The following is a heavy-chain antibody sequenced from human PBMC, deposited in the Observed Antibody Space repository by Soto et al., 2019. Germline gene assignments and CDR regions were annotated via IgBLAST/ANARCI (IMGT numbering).Heavy chain of an antibody. V-gene: IGHV3-21*01. Sequence: GGSLRLSCAASGFTFSSYSMNWVRQAPGKGLEWVSSISSSSSYIYYADSVKGRFTISRDNAKNSLYLQMNSLRAEDTAVYYCARASLGDSSGWYFFDYWGQGTLFTVSS. CDR2: ISSSSSYI. J-gene: IGHJ4*02. D-gene: IGHD6-19*01. CDR1: GFTFSSYS. CDR3: ARASLGDSSGWYFFDY.